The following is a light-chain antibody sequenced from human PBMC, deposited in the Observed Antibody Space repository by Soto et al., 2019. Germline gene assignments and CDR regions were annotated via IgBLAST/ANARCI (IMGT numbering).Light chain of an antibody. CDR2: GGS. CDR3: QQYGSSPLT. CDR1: QSFKSSY. Sequence: EIVLTQSPGTLSLSPGDSATLSCRASQSFKSSYLAWYQQKPGQAPKLLIHGGSTRATGISDRFSGSGSGTDFTLTISRLEPEDFAVYYCQQYGSSPLTFGGGTKVDIK. V-gene: IGKV3-20*01. J-gene: IGKJ4*01.